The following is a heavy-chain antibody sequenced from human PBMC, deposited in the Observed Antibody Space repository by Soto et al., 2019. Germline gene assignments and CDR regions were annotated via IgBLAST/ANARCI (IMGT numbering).Heavy chain of an antibody. D-gene: IGHD2-8*01. CDR3: TSGPPVYCTNGVRYTGIEYYFDY. Sequence: GGSLRLSCAASGFTFSNAWMNWVRQAPGKGLEWVGRIKSKTDGGTTDYAAPVKGRFTISRDDSKNTLYLQMNSLKTEDTAVYYCTSGPPVYCTNGVRYTGIEYYFDYWGQGTLVTVSS. J-gene: IGHJ4*02. CDR1: GFTFSNAW. CDR2: IKSKTDGGTT. V-gene: IGHV3-15*07.